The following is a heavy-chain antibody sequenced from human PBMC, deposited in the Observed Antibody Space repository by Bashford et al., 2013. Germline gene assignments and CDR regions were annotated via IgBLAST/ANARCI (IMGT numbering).Heavy chain of an antibody. D-gene: IGHD1-26*01. Sequence: LVRQAPGKGLEWVAEISYDGSTKNYADSVEGRLTVSRDNSKNTLYLQMNSLRTEDTAVYYCARGQWELLHSEDFLNHWGQGTLVTVSS. V-gene: IGHV3-30*01. J-gene: IGHJ5*02. CDR3: ARGQWELLHSEDFLNH. CDR2: ISYDGSTK.